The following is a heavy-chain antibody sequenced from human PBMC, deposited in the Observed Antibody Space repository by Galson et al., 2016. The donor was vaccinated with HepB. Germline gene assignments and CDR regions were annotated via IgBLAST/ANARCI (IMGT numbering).Heavy chain of an antibody. D-gene: IGHD6-13*01. V-gene: IGHV3-30*04. Sequence: SLRLSCAASGFTFSSYAMHWVRQAPGKGLEWVAIISDDGSNKYYADSVKGRFTISRDNSKNTLYLQMNSLRAEDTAVYYCAGDRAAAGMDYFDYRGQGTLVTVSS. J-gene: IGHJ4*02. CDR1: GFTFSSYA. CDR2: ISDDGSNK. CDR3: AGDRAAAGMDYFDY.